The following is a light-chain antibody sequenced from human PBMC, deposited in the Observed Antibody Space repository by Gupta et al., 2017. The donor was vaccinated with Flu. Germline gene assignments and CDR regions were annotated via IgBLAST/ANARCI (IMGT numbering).Light chain of an antibody. J-gene: IGKJ5*01. V-gene: IGKV1-5*03. Sequence: PSTLSASVGGRVTITCRASPSISSWLAWYQQKPGKGPKLLIYLASTLHDGVSSRFSGSGSGTEFTLTISRLQPDDAATYYCHQDSSYPLTFGQGTQLEIK. CDR1: PSISSW. CDR2: LAS. CDR3: HQDSSYPLT.